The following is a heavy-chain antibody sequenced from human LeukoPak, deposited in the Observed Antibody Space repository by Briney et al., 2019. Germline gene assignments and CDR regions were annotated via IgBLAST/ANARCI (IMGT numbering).Heavy chain of an antibody. CDR3: ARDERIVVVPAASSMYYYYYYGMDV. V-gene: IGHV4-59*01. J-gene: IGHJ6*02. Sequence: SETLSLTCTVSGGSISSYYWSWIRQPPGKGLEWIGYIYCSGSTNYNPSLKSRVTISVDTSKNQFSLKLSSVTAADTAVYYCARDERIVVVPAASSMYYYYYYGMDVWGQGTTVTVSS. CDR2: IYCSGST. CDR1: GGSISSYY. D-gene: IGHD2-2*01.